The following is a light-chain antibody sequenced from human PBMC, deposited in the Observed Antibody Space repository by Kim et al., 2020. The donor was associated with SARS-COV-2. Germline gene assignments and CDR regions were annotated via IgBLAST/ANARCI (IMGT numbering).Light chain of an antibody. J-gene: IGLJ2*01. CDR2: GRN. CDR3: QSGDTTENL. V-gene: IGLV3-19*01. Sequence: SSELTQDPAVSVALGQTVRITCQGDSLRSFYASWYQQRPGQAPILVFYGRNNRPSGIPDRFSGSSSGNTASMTITGAQAEDEADYYCQSGDTTENLFGGGTQLTVL. CDR1: SLRSFY.